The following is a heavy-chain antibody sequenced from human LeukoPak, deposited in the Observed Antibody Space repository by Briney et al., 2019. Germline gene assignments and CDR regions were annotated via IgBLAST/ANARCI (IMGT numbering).Heavy chain of an antibody. Sequence: GSLRLSCVASGFTVSTNYMSWIRQPAGKGLEWIGRIYTSGNTNYNPSLKSRVTISVDTSKNQFSLKLSSVTAADTAVYYCARETSSGYNWFDPWGQGTLVTVSS. J-gene: IGHJ5*02. V-gene: IGHV4-4*07. CDR1: GFTVSTNY. CDR2: IYTSGNT. D-gene: IGHD3-22*01. CDR3: ARETSSGYNWFDP.